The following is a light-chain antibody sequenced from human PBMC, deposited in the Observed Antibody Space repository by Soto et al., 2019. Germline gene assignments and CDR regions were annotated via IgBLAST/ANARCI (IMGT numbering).Light chain of an antibody. V-gene: IGKV3D-15*01. J-gene: IGKJ1*01. CDR2: DAS. Sequence: EIVMTQSPGTVSVSPGERATLSCRASQYVTNNLAWYQQKPGQAPRLLIYDASNRATGIPARFSGSGSGTEFTLTISSLQSEDFAVYYCQQYNNWPPITFGQGTKVDIK. CDR1: QYVTNN. CDR3: QQYNNWPPIT.